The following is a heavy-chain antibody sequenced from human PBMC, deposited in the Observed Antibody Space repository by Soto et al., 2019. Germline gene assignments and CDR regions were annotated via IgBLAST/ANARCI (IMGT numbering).Heavy chain of an antibody. Sequence: PVESLKISCKGSGYSFTSYCIGWVRQMPGKGLEWMGIIYPGDSDTRYSPSFQGQVTISADKSISTAYLQWSSLKASDTAMYYCARHVVPAATTSFYYYYMDVWGKGTTVT. CDR1: GYSFTSYC. J-gene: IGHJ6*03. D-gene: IGHD2-2*01. CDR3: ARHVVPAATTSFYYYYMDV. V-gene: IGHV5-51*01. CDR2: IYPGDSDT.